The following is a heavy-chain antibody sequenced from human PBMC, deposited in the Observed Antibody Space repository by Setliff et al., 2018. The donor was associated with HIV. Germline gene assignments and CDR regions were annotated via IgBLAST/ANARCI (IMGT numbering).Heavy chain of an antibody. J-gene: IGHJ4*02. V-gene: IGHV1-3*04. D-gene: IGHD2-2*01. CDR2: IDTDNGYR. CDR1: GYTFSEYA. CDR3: ARWCAAVGCYPAIYHFDS. Sequence: ASVKVSCKASGYTFSEYAIHWVRQAPGQRLEWMGRIDTDNGYRRYSPKLQGRVTITKDTSANTVYMELRGLRSEDTAVYYCARWCAAVGCYPAIYHFDSWGQGTLVTVS.